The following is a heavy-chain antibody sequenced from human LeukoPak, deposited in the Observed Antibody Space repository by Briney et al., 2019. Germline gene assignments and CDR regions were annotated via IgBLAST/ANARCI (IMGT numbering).Heavy chain of an antibody. D-gene: IGHD6-6*01. CDR1: GGSIASGGYS. V-gene: IGHV4-31*03. CDR2: IYYSGST. CDR3: ARGRRSSRDY. J-gene: IGHJ4*02. Sequence: PSETLSLTCPFPGGSIASGGYSWSWIRQHPGKGLEWIGYIYYSGSTYYNPSLKSRVAISVDTSKNQFSLKLSSVTAADTAVYYCARGRRSSRDYWGQGTLVTVSS.